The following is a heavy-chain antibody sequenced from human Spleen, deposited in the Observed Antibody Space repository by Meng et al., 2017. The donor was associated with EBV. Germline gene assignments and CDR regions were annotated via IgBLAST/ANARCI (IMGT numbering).Heavy chain of an antibody. J-gene: IGHJ4*02. Sequence: VQVWQSGAEVKKPGSWVKVSCKASGGSFRTFTINWVRQAPGQGLEWVGMIVPIYGRTSYAQKFQGRVTIIADESTSTAYLDLSSLRSDDTAMYYCATEPYWGQGTLVTVSS. V-gene: IGHV1-69*18. CDR1: GGSFRTFT. CDR2: IVPIYGRT. D-gene: IGHD1-14*01. CDR3: ATEPY.